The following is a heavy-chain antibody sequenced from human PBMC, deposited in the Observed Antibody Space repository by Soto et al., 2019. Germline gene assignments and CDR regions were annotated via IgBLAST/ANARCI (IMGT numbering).Heavy chain of an antibody. V-gene: IGHV4-39*07. D-gene: IGHD2-21*02. J-gene: IGHJ5*02. CDR1: GGSITSSSYY. Sequence: PSETLSLTCTVSGGSITSSSYYWGWIRQPPGKGLEWTGCIYYSGSTYYNPSLKSRVTISVDRSKNQFSLKLSSVTAADTAVYYCARVAYCGGDCQRGFDPWGQGTLVTVSS. CDR2: IYYSGST. CDR3: ARVAYCGGDCQRGFDP.